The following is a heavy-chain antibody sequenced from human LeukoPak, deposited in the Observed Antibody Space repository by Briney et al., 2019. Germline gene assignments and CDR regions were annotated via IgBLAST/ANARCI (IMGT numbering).Heavy chain of an antibody. Sequence: SETLSLTCTVSGGSISSYYWSWIRQPPGKGLEWIGYIYYSGNTNYNPSLKSRVTISVDTSKNQFSLKLSSVTAADTAVYYCAREVVVITDDAFDIWGQGTMVTVSS. V-gene: IGHV4-59*01. D-gene: IGHD3-22*01. CDR2: IYYSGNT. CDR1: GGSISSYY. J-gene: IGHJ3*02. CDR3: AREVVVITDDAFDI.